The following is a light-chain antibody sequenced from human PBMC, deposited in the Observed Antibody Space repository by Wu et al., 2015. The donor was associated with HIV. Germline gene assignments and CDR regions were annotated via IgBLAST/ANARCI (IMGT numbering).Light chain of an antibody. J-gene: IGKJ1*01. CDR1: RPLVL. CDR2: DAS. CDR3: LQTYTALRT. V-gene: IGKV1-39*01. Sequence: SASVGDRVTITCGQVRPLVLLNWYQQKPGKAPQLLIYDASILQNGVPSRFSGSGSGTDFSLTISRLQPEDFATYYCLQTYTALRTFGQGTKVEI.